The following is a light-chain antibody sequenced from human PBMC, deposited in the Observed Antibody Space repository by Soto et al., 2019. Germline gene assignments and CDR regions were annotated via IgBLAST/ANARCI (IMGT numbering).Light chain of an antibody. CDR1: QSVTNSF. CDR3: QQYVSSPWA. Sequence: EIVLAQSPGTLSLSPGESATLSCRASQSVTNSFLAWYQQKPGQAPRLLIYGASRRATGIPDRFTGSVSGTDFALIISRLVPEEFAVYHCQQYVSSPWAFGRGYKVEI. J-gene: IGKJ1*01. V-gene: IGKV3-20*01. CDR2: GAS.